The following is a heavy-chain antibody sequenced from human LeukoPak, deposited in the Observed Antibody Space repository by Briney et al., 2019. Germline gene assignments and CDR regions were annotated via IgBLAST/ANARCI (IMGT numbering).Heavy chain of an antibody. CDR1: GFTFSSYE. V-gene: IGHV3-48*03. Sequence: GGPLRLSCAASGFTFSSYEMNWVRQAPGKGLEWVSYISSSGSTIYYADSVKGRFTISRDNAKNSLYLQMNSLRAEDTAVYYCARDRRYCSGGSCYPVLDYWGQGTLVTVSS. CDR2: ISSSGSTI. CDR3: ARDRRYCSGGSCYPVLDY. D-gene: IGHD2-15*01. J-gene: IGHJ4*02.